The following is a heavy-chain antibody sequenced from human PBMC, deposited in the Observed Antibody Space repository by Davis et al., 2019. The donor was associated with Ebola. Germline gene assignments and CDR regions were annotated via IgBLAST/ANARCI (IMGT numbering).Heavy chain of an antibody. CDR3: ARDDKVMHFDY. J-gene: IGHJ4*02. CDR1: GFTFTDYY. Sequence: ASVKVSCKTSGFTFTDYYMHWVRPAPGQGPEWMGWISLNSGSTKYSHKFQGRVTMTRDTSINTAHMELSGLRSDDTAVYYCARDDKVMHFDYWGQGTLVTVSS. CDR2: ISLNSGST. D-gene: IGHD3-16*01. V-gene: IGHV1-2*02.